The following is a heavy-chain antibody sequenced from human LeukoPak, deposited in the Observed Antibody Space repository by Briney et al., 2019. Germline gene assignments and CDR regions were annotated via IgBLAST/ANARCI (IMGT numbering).Heavy chain of an antibody. CDR1: GYTFTGYY. CDR3: ARGHLVGGYDSGGYYYYYMDV. CDR2: INPNSGGT. J-gene: IGHJ6*03. D-gene: IGHD5-12*01. Sequence: ASVKVSCKASGYTFTGYYMHWVRQAPGQGLEWMGWINPNSGGTNYAQKFQGRVTMTRDTSISTAYMELSRLRSDDTAVYYCARGHLVGGYDSGGYYYYYMDVWGKGTTVTVSS. V-gene: IGHV1-2*02.